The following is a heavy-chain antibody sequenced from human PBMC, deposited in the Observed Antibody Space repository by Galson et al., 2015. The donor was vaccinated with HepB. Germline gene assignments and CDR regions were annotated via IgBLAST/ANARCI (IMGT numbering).Heavy chain of an antibody. CDR2: ISSSSSYI. V-gene: IGHV3-21*01. J-gene: IGHJ4*02. Sequence: SLRLSCAASGFTFSSYSMNWVRQAPGKGLEWVSSISSSSSYIYYADSVKGRFTISRDNAKNSLYLQMNSLRAEDTAVYYCARVVVGAKAEVDYWGQGTLVTVSS. D-gene: IGHD1-26*01. CDR3: ARVVVGAKAEVDY. CDR1: GFTFSSYS.